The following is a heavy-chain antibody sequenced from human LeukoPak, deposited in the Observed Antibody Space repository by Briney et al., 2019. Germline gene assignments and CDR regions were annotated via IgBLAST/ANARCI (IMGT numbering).Heavy chain of an antibody. J-gene: IGHJ4*02. V-gene: IGHV1-18*01. CDR3: ARGGSYGPFDY. CDR2: ISAYNGNT. Sequence: GASVKVSCKASGYTFTSYAMNWVRQAPGQGLEWMGWISAYNGNTNYAQRVQGRVTMTTDTSTSTAYMELRSLRSDDTAVYYCARGGSYGPFDYWGQGTLVTVSS. D-gene: IGHD1-26*01. CDR1: GYTFTSYA.